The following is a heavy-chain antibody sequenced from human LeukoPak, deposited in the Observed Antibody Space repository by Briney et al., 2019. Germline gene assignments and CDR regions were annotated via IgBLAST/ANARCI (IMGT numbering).Heavy chain of an antibody. Sequence: SETLSLTCTVSGGSISSYYWSWIRQPPGKGLEWIGYIYYSGSTSYNPSPKSRVTISVDTSKNHFSLKLSSVTAADTAVYYCARGRGVRGGNFDYWGQGTLVTVSS. D-gene: IGHD3-10*01. CDR1: GGSISSYY. CDR2: IYYSGST. CDR3: ARGRGVRGGNFDY. V-gene: IGHV4-59*01. J-gene: IGHJ4*02.